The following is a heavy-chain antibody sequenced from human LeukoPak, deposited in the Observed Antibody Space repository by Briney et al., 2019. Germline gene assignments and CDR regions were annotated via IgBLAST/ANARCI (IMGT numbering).Heavy chain of an antibody. D-gene: IGHD3-22*01. CDR2: INHSGST. Sequence: SETLSLTCAVYGGSFSGYYWSWIRQPPRKRLEWIGEINHSGSTNYNPSLKSRVTISVDTSKNQVARKLSSVTAADTGVYYCARGNLNYYGSSGYLIRWGQGTLVTVSS. V-gene: IGHV4-34*01. CDR1: GGSFSGYY. CDR3: ARGNLNYYGSSGYLIR. J-gene: IGHJ4*02.